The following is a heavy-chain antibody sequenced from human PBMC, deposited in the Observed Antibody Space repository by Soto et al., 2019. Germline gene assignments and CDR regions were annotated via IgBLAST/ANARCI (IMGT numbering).Heavy chain of an antibody. CDR3: AKGHGSGSSYYYYYGMDV. CDR1: GFTFSSYA. D-gene: IGHD3-10*01. J-gene: IGHJ6*02. V-gene: IGHV3-23*01. Sequence: GGSLRLSCAASGFTFSSYAMTWVRQAPGKGVEWVSAISGSGDTSYYAGSVKGRFTISRDNSKNTLYLQMNSLRAEDTAVFYCAKGHGSGSSYYYYYGMDVWGRGTTVTVSS. CDR2: ISGSGDTS.